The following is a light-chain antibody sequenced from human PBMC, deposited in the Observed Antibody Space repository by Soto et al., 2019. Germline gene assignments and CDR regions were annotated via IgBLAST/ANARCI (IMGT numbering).Light chain of an antibody. J-gene: IGLJ1*01. Sequence: QSALTQPPSASGSPGQSVTISCTGTSGDVGGYYYVSWYQHHPGKVPKLIIYEVTKRPSGVPDRFSGSKSDNTASLTVSGLQAEDEADYYCMSYVGSNIFVFGTGTKVTVL. CDR2: EVT. CDR1: SGDVGGYYY. CDR3: MSYVGSNIFV. V-gene: IGLV2-8*01.